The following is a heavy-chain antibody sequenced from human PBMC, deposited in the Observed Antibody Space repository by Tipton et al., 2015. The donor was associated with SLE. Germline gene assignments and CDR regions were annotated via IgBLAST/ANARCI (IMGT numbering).Heavy chain of an antibody. Sequence: TLSLTCAVSGGSISSSNWWSWVRQPPGKGLEWIGEIYHSGSTNYNPSLKSRVTISVDTSKNQFSLKLSSVTAADTAVYYCARSLHCDGDDCYSLFDYWGQGTLVTVSS. D-gene: IGHD2-21*02. J-gene: IGHJ4*02. CDR2: IYHSGST. V-gene: IGHV4-4*02. CDR1: GGSISSSNW. CDR3: ARSLHCDGDDCYSLFDY.